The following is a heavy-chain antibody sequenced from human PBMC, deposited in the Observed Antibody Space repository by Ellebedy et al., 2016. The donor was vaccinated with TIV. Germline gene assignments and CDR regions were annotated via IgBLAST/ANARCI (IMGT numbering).Heavy chain of an antibody. Sequence: GGSLRLSCAASGFTFGSYAMSWVRQAPGKGLEWVSAISGSGGSTYYADSVKGRFTISRDNSKNTLYLQMNSLRAEDTAVYYCARIRHYYDSNGYYYRYFDYWGQGTLVTVSS. J-gene: IGHJ4*02. CDR3: ARIRHYYDSNGYYYRYFDY. CDR1: GFTFGSYA. CDR2: ISGSGGST. V-gene: IGHV3-23*01. D-gene: IGHD3-22*01.